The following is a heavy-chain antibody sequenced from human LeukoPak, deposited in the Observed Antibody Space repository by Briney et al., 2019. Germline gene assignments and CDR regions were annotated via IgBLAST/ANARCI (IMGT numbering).Heavy chain of an antibody. Sequence: SETLSLTCTVSGGSIRRNSYYWGWIRQPPGKGLEWIGNVFYTGTTSYNPSLKSRVTMSVDTSKNQFSLNLSSVTAADTAVYYCARPHFYFGSGSYYYVDYWGQGTLVTVSS. CDR2: VFYTGTT. CDR3: ARPHFYFGSGSYYYVDY. J-gene: IGHJ4*02. D-gene: IGHD3-10*01. V-gene: IGHV4-39*01. CDR1: GGSIRRNSYY.